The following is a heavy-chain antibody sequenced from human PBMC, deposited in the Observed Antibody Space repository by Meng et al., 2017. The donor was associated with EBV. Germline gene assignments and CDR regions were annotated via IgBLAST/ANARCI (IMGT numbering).Heavy chain of an antibody. CDR1: GGTFRGDA. CDR3: ASESGRGFTPDY. J-gene: IGHJ4*02. D-gene: IGHD3-10*01. CDR2: LIPMSDAP. Sequence: VQSGAEVKKPGSSVKGSCKTSGGTFRGDAISWVRQAPGQGLEWMGGLIPMSDAPHYAQKFQGRVTITADESTSTHYMDLSGLRSEDTAVYYCASESGRGFTPDYWGQGTLVTVSS. V-gene: IGHV1-69*01.